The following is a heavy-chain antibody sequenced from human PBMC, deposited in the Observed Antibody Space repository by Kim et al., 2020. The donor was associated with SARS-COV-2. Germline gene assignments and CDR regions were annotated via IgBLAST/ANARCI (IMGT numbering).Heavy chain of an antibody. CDR3: AKDSYYYDSSGSPQ. Sequence: DSVKGRFTISRDNSKNSLYLQMNSLRTEDTALYYCAKDSYYYDSSGSPQWGQGTLVTVSS. J-gene: IGHJ4*02. V-gene: IGHV3-43*01. D-gene: IGHD3-22*01.